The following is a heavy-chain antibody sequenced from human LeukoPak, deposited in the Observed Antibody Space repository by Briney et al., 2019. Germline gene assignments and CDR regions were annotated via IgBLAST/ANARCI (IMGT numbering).Heavy chain of an antibody. CDR3: AKAAPRYCSSTSCYRGFDY. D-gene: IGHD2-2*02. CDR2: ISDSSSTI. CDR1: GFTFSSYS. V-gene: IGHV3-48*01. Sequence: GGSLRLSCAVSGFTFSSYSMNWVRQAPGKGLEWVSYISDSSSTIYYAESVKGRFTISRDNAKNSLYLQMNSLRAEDTAVYYCAKAAPRYCSSTSCYRGFDYWGQGTPVTVSS. J-gene: IGHJ4*02.